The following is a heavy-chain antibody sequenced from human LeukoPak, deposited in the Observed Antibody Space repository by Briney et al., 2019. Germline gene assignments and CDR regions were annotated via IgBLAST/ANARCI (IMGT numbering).Heavy chain of an antibody. CDR3: ERAGNYDFWSGYYRAGYY. CDR1: GFTFRSYS. D-gene: IGHD3-3*01. Sequence: PGGSLRLSCAASGFTFRSYSMNWVRQAPGKGLEWVSSISSSSSYIYYADSVKGRFTISRDNAKNSLYLQMNSLRAEDTAVYYCERAGNYDFWSGYYRAGYYWGQGTLVTVSS. CDR2: ISSSSSYI. V-gene: IGHV3-21*01. J-gene: IGHJ4*02.